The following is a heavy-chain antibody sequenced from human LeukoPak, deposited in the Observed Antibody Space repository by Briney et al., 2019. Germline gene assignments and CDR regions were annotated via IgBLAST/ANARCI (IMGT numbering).Heavy chain of an antibody. CDR3: ARGPHGSGSSRPFDY. V-gene: IGHV4-34*01. CDR1: GGSFSGYY. J-gene: IGHJ4*02. Sequence: PSETLFLTCAVYGGSFSGYYWSWIRQPPGKGLEWIGEINHSGSTNYNPSLKSRVTISVDTSKNQFSLKLSSVTAADTAVYYCARGPHGSGSSRPFDYWGQGTLVTVSS. D-gene: IGHD3-10*01. CDR2: INHSGST.